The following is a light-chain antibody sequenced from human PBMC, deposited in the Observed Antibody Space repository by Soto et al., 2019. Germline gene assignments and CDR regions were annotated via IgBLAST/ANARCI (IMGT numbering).Light chain of an antibody. J-gene: IGKJ2*01. CDR2: WAS. Sequence: DIVMAQSPDSLAVSLGERATINCKSSQSVLYSSNNKNYLAWYQQKPGQPPKLLIYWASTRASGVPDRFSGSGSGTDFTLTISSLQAEDVAVYYCQQYYSSPRTFGQGTKLEIE. V-gene: IGKV4-1*01. CDR1: QSVLYSSNNKNY. CDR3: QQYYSSPRT.